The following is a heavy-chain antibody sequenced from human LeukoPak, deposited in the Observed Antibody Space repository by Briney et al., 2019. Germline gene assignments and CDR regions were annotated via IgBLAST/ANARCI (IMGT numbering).Heavy chain of an antibody. CDR1: GFTFSSYW. Sequence: GGSLRLSCAASGFTFSSYWMHWVRQAPGKGLVWVSRINSDGSSTSYADSVKGRFTISRDNAKNTLYLQMNSLRAEDTAVYYCARDEQYYGFWSGYYHNLFDYWGQGTLVTVSS. D-gene: IGHD3-3*01. CDR3: ARDEQYYGFWSGYYHNLFDY. V-gene: IGHV3-74*01. J-gene: IGHJ4*02. CDR2: INSDGSST.